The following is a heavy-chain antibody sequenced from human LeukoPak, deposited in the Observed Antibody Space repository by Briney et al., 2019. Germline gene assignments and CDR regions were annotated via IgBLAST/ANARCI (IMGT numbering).Heavy chain of an antibody. Sequence: GGSLRLSCAASGFTFSTYSMNWVRQAPGKGLEWVSAIGGSGGSTYYAVSVKGRFTISRDNSKNTLYLQMNSLRAEDTAVYYCAKAELEDYYYYYYMDVWGKGTTVTVSS. D-gene: IGHD1-1*01. J-gene: IGHJ6*03. CDR1: GFTFSTYS. CDR3: AKAELEDYYYYYYMDV. V-gene: IGHV3-23*01. CDR2: IGGSGGST.